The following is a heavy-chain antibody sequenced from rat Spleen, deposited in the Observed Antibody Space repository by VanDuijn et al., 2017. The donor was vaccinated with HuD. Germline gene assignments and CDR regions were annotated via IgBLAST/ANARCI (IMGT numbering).Heavy chain of an antibody. CDR3: ATYGSYVNYFDY. V-gene: IGHV5-17*01. CDR1: GFTFSDYA. D-gene: IGHD1-8*01. J-gene: IGHJ2*01. CDR2: IVYDGSST. Sequence: EVRLVESGGGLVQPGRSLKLSCAASGFTFSDYAMAWVRQVPKKSLEWVATIVYDGSSTYYRDSVKGRFTISRDNAKSTLYLQMDSLRSEDTATYYCATYGSYVNYFDYWGQGVMVTVSS.